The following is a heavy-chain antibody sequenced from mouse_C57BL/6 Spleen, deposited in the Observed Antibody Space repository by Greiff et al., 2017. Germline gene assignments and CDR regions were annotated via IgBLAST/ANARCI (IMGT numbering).Heavy chain of an antibody. Sequence: EVQLQQSGPELVKPGASVKISCKASGYSFTGYYMNWVKQSPEKSLEWIGEINPSTGGTTYNQKFKAKATLTVDKSSSTAYMQLKSLTSEDSAVXYCARGYYGSSYAMDYWGQGTSVTVSS. CDR1: GYSFTGYY. CDR3: ARGYYGSSYAMDY. CDR2: INPSTGGT. J-gene: IGHJ4*01. V-gene: IGHV1-42*01. D-gene: IGHD1-1*01.